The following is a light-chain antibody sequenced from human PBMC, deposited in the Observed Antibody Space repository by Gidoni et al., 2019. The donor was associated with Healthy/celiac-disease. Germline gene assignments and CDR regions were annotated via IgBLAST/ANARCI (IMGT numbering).Light chain of an antibody. CDR1: SSDVGGYNY. CDR2: EVS. J-gene: IGLJ2*01. Sequence: QSALTQPASVSGSPGQSITIYCTRTSSDVGGYNYVSWYQQHPGKAPKLMIYEVSNRPSGVSNRFSGSKSGNTASLTISGLQAEDEADYYCSSYTSSTDVVFGGGTKLTVL. CDR3: SSYTSSTDVV. V-gene: IGLV2-14*01.